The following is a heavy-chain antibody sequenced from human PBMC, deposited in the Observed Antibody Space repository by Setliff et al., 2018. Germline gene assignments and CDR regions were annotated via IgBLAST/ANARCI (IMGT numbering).Heavy chain of an antibody. Sequence: ASVKVSCKASGYTFTRYYMYWVRQAPGQGLEWMGIINVSGGSASVVDKFQGRVTMTRDTSTSTVYVDLSSLRSEDTAVQYCARGGKAAGEGQGLFENWGQGTRVTVAS. D-gene: IGHD6-13*01. V-gene: IGHV1-46*01. CDR2: INVSGGSA. CDR3: ARGGKAAGEGQGLFEN. CDR1: GYTFTRYY. J-gene: IGHJ4*02.